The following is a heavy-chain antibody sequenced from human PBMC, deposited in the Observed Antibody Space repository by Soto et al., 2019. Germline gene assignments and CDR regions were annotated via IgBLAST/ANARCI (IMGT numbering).Heavy chain of an antibody. CDR1: GGSISSYY. V-gene: IGHV4-59*01. CDR2: IYYSGST. D-gene: IGHD2-15*01. CDR3: ARERYCSGGSCLNWFDP. J-gene: IGHJ5*02. Sequence: QVQLQESGPGLVKPSETLSLTCTVSGGSISSYYWSWIRQPPGKGLEWIGYIYYSGSTNYNPSLKSRVTISVDTSKNQFSLKLSSVTAADTAAYYCARERYCSGGSCLNWFDPWGQGTLVTVSS.